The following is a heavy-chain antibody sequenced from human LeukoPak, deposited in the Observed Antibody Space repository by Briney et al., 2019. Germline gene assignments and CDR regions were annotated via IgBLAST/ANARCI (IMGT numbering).Heavy chain of an antibody. CDR1: GYPFTGYY. Sequence: ASVKVSCKASGYPFTGYYMNWVRQAPGHGLEWMGWINPNSGGTNYAQKFQGRVTMTRDTSISTAYMELSRLRSDDTAVYYCARGLQWGVGAGYWGQGTLVTVSS. V-gene: IGHV1-2*02. CDR3: ARGLQWGVGAGY. D-gene: IGHD1-26*01. CDR2: INPNSGGT. J-gene: IGHJ4*02.